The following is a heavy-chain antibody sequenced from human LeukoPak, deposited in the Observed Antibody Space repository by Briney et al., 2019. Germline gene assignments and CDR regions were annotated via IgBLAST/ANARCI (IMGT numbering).Heavy chain of an antibody. CDR2: INAGNGNT. V-gene: IGHV1-3*01. CDR1: GYTFTSYA. CDR3: ARGEVAATFDY. D-gene: IGHD6-13*01. Sequence: ASVEVSCKASGYTFTSYAMHWVRQAPGQRLEWMGWINAGNGNTKYSQKFQGRVTITRDTSASTAYMELSSLRSEDTAVYYCARGEVAATFDYWGQGTLVTVSS. J-gene: IGHJ4*02.